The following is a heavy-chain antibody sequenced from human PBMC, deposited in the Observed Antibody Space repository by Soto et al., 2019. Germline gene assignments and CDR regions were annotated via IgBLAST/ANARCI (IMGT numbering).Heavy chain of an antibody. CDR2: ISGSGAST. CDR3: AKSDSSPIFGVVRYGMDV. Sequence: GGSLRLSCVASGFTFNKHALAWVRQAPGKGLEWVSAISGSGASTYDSDSVKGRFTISRDNSKNTLYLQMNSLRADDTAIYYCAKSDSSPIFGVVRYGMDVWGQGTTVTVSS. V-gene: IGHV3-23*01. J-gene: IGHJ6*02. D-gene: IGHD3-3*01. CDR1: GFTFNKHA.